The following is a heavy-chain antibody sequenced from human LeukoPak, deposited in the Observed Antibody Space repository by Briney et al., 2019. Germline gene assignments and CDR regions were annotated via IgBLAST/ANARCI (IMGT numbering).Heavy chain of an antibody. D-gene: IGHD5-18*01. CDR2: ISGSGGST. V-gene: IGHV3-23*01. CDR3: AKVTKASYGYDY. CDR1: GFTFSSYA. Sequence: PGGSLRLSCAASGFTFSSYAVSWVRQAPGRGLEWVSAISGSGGSTYYADSVKGRFTISRDNSKNTLYLQMNSLRAEDTAVYYCAKVTKASYGYDYWGQGTLVTVSS. J-gene: IGHJ4*02.